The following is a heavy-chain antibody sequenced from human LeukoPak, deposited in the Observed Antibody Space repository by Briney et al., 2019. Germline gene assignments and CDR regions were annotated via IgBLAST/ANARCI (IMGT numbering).Heavy chain of an antibody. D-gene: IGHD3-10*01. CDR2: ISAYNGNT. V-gene: IGHV1-18*04. CDR3: ARVGSLLWFGELSHDY. Sequence: ASVKVSCKASGYTFTGYYMHWVRQAPGQGLEWMGWISAYNGNTNYAQKLQGRVTMTTDTSTSTAYMELRSLRSDDTAVYYCARVGSLLWFGELSHDYWGQGTLVTVSS. J-gene: IGHJ4*02. CDR1: GYTFTGYY.